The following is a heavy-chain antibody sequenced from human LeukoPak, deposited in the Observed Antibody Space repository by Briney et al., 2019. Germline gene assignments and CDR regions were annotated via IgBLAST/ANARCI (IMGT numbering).Heavy chain of an antibody. CDR2: INHSGST. J-gene: IGHJ4*02. D-gene: IGHD3-10*01. CDR1: GGSFSGYY. Sequence: SETLSLTCAVYGGSFSGYYWSWIRQPPGKGLEWIGEINHSGSTNYNPSLKSRVTVSVDTSKNQFSLKLSSVTAADTAVYYCARGRSMVRGVIITYGVYFDYWGQGTLVTVSS. V-gene: IGHV4-34*01. CDR3: ARGRSMVRGVIITYGVYFDY.